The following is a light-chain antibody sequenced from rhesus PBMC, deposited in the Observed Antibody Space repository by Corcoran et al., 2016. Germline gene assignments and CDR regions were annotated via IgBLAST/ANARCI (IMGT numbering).Light chain of an antibody. CDR1: QSLLHSNGDTY. J-gene: IGKJ4*01. V-gene: IGKV2-78*01. CDR3: LQDIQLPLT. CDR2: LGS. Sequence: DIVMTQTPLSLPVTPGEPASLPCRSSQSLLHSNGDTYLFWHLQKPGQFPQLLIYLGSNRAPGVPDRVSGSGSGTDFTMKIRGVEADGVGVYYCLQDIQLPLTFGGGTKVELK.